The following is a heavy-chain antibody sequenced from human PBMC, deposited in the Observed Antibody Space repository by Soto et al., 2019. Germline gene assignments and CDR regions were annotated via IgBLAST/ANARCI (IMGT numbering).Heavy chain of an antibody. D-gene: IGHD2-21*02. CDR2: INGSSSTM. CDR3: XXXXXXXXXXXXCFSDGLFLS. V-gene: IGHV3-48*01. CDR1: GFTFGIYS. Sequence: EVQLVESGGGLVQRGGSLRLSCAASGFTFGIYSMNWVRQAPGKGLEWISYINGSSSTMYYADSVKGRFIISRDNADNSLYLQMNXXXXXXTAVXXXXXXXXXXXXXXXCFSDGLFLSWGQGTLVTVSS. J-gene: IGHJ5*02.